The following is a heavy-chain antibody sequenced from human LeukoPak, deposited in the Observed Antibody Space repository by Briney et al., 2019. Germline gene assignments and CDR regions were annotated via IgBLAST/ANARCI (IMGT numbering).Heavy chain of an antibody. CDR1: GFTFSSYS. Sequence: GGSLRLSCAASGFTFSSYSMNWVRQAPGKALEGVSYISSSSTSMYYADSVKGRFTISRDNARNSLYLQMNSLRAEDTAVYYCARQNGAGYYYYFDSWGQGTLVTVSS. CDR3: ARQNGAGYYYYFDS. V-gene: IGHV3-48*01. D-gene: IGHD3-22*01. CDR2: ISSSSTSM. J-gene: IGHJ4*02.